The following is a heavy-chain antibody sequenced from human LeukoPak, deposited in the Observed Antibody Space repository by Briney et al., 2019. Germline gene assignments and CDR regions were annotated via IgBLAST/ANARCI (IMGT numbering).Heavy chain of an antibody. CDR1: GFSLSSYG. CDR2: ISFDGSNK. D-gene: IGHD3-10*01. Sequence: GGSLRLSCAASGFSLSSYGMHWVRQAPGKGLEWVAGISFDGSNKYYADSLKGRFTISRDNSKNTLYMQMNSLRVEDTAVYYCCGGLFYCDYLGQGTLVTVSS. J-gene: IGHJ4*02. CDR3: CGGLFYCDY. V-gene: IGHV3-30*03.